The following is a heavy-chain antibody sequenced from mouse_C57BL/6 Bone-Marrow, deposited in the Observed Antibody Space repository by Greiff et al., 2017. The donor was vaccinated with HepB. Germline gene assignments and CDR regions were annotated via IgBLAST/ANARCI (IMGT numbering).Heavy chain of an antibody. CDR3: ARSPYYYGSSWYFDV. J-gene: IGHJ1*03. D-gene: IGHD1-1*01. Sequence: QVQLQQPGAELVKPGASVKLSCKASGYTFTSYWMHWVKQRPGQGLEWIGMIHPNSGSTNYNEKFKSKATLTVDKSSSTAYMQLSSLTSEDSAVYYWARSPYYYGSSWYFDVWGTGTTVTVSS. CDR1: GYTFTSYW. CDR2: IHPNSGST. V-gene: IGHV1-64*01.